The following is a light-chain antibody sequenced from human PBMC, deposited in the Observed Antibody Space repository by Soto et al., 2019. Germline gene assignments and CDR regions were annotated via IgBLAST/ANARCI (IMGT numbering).Light chain of an antibody. J-gene: IGKJ4*01. CDR1: QSLLYKNGFHY. Sequence: DIVMTQSPLSLPVTPGEPASISCRSSQSLLYKNGFHYLNWYLQKPGQSPQLLLYLGSNRASGVPDRFSGSGSGTDFTLKISRVESEDVGVYYCMQALQTPRTFGGGTQVQIK. CDR2: LGS. CDR3: MQALQTPRT. V-gene: IGKV2-28*01.